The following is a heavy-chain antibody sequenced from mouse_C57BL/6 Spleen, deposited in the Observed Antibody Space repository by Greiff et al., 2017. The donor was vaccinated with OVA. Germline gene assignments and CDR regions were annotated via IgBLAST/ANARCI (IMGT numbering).Heavy chain of an antibody. V-gene: IGHV1-18*01. CDR1: GYTFTDYN. J-gene: IGHJ1*03. D-gene: IGHD2-1*01. CDR3: ARFYYYNYGYFDV. CDR2: INPNNGGT. Sequence: EVQLQQSGPELVKPGASVKIPCKASGYTFTDYNMDWVKQSHGKSLEWIGDINPNNGGTTYNQKFKGKATLTVDKSSSTAYMELRSLTSEDTAVYSCARFYYYNYGYFDVWGTGTTVTVSS.